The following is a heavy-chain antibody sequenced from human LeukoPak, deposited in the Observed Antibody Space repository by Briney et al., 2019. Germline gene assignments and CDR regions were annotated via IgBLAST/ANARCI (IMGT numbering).Heavy chain of an antibody. CDR3: ARVSGENTGFDY. J-gene: IGHJ4*02. Sequence: GGSLRLSCAASGFTFSSYAMSWVRQAPGKGLEWVTSISSSSSYIYYADSVKGRFTISRDNAKNSLYLQMNSLRAEDTAVYYCARVSGENTGFDYWGQGTLVTVSS. CDR1: GFTFSSYA. D-gene: IGHD5-12*01. CDR2: ISSSSSYI. V-gene: IGHV3-21*01.